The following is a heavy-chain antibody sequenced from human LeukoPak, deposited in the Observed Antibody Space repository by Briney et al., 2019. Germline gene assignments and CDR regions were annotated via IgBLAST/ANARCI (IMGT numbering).Heavy chain of an antibody. Sequence: ASVKVSCKASGYTFTGYYMHWVRQAPGQGLEWMGRINPNSGGTNYAQKFQGRVTRTRDTSISTAYMELSRLRSDDTAVYYCAREGPGVTMIVVVITTSGDWYFDLWGRGTLVTVSS. J-gene: IGHJ2*01. CDR1: GYTFTGYY. CDR3: AREGPGVTMIVVVITTSGDWYFDL. V-gene: IGHV1-2*06. CDR2: INPNSGGT. D-gene: IGHD3-22*01.